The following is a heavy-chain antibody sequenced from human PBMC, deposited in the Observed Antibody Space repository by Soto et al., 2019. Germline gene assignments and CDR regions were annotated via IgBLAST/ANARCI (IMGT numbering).Heavy chain of an antibody. Sequence: ASVKVSCKASGLTFTSSAVQWVRQARGQRLEWIGWIVVGSGNTNYAQKFQERVTITRDMSTSTAYMELSSLRSEDTAVYYCAADQAITFGGVISPFDPWGQGTLVTVSS. J-gene: IGHJ5*02. CDR3: AADQAITFGGVISPFDP. CDR1: GLTFTSSA. V-gene: IGHV1-58*01. D-gene: IGHD3-16*02. CDR2: IVVGSGNT.